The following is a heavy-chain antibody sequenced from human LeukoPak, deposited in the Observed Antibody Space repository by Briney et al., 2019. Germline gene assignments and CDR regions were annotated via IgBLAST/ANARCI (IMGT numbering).Heavy chain of an antibody. V-gene: IGHV1-69*04. J-gene: IGHJ4*02. CDR1: VGTFSSYA. D-gene: IGHD5-24*01. CDR2: IIPILVIA. CDR3: ARDHGYHYDY. Sequence: SVKVSCKASVGTFSSYAISWGRQSPRQGREWMGRIIPILVIANYAQKFQCRVTITADKYTSTAYMELSSPRSEDTAVYYCARDHGYHYDYWGQGNLVTVSS.